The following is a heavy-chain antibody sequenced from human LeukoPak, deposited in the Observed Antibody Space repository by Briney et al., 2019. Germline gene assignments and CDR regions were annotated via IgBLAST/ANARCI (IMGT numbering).Heavy chain of an antibody. D-gene: IGHD6-13*01. CDR3: AKDLVNSSRWDRYYTMDV. CDR2: ISYDGSTK. CDR1: GFTFSTYA. J-gene: IGHJ6*02. V-gene: IGHV3-30-3*01. Sequence: GGSLRLSCAASGFTFSTYAMHWVRQAPGKGLEWVAVISYDGSTKYYADSVRGRFTISRDNSKNTLYLQMNSLRAEDTAVYYCAKDLVNSSRWDRYYTMDVWGQGTTVTVSS.